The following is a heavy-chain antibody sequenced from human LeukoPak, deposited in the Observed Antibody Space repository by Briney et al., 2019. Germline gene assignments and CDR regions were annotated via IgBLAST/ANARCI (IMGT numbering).Heavy chain of an antibody. CDR2: IYWDDDK. Sequence: SGPTLVKPTQTLTLTCTFSGFSLSTSGVGVGWIRQPPGKALEWLALIYWDDDKRYSPSLESRLTLTEDTSRNQVVLKMTNMDPVDTATYYCAGGSGRTFDYWGQGTLVTVSS. CDR1: GFSLSTSGVG. D-gene: IGHD3-10*01. V-gene: IGHV2-5*02. J-gene: IGHJ4*02. CDR3: AGGSGRTFDY.